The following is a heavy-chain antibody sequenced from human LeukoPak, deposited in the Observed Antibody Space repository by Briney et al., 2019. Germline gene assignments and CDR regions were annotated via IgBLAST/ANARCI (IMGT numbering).Heavy chain of an antibody. CDR2: IYHTGSA. D-gene: IGHD2-2*01. CDR1: GYSFTSGHY. Sequence: PSETLSLTCSVSGYSFTSGHYWGWIRQPPGKGLEWIANIYHTGSAHYNPSLKSRVTISVDTSKNQFSLKLSSVTAADTAVYYCARYCTSTTCILRGFDYWGQRTLVTVSS. J-gene: IGHJ4*02. CDR3: ARYCTSTTCILRGFDY. V-gene: IGHV4-38-2*01.